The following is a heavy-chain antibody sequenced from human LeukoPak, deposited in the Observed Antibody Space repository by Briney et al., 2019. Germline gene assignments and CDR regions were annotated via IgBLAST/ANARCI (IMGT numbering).Heavy chain of an antibody. Sequence: SETLSLTCTVSGGPITTYYLSWIRQSAGMGLEWIGRISGSGVTTYNPSLKSRVILSLDTSNNHFSLKLISVTAADTAVYYCARDSGTTGEVKFDPWGQGMLVTVSS. CDR3: ARDSGTTGEVKFDP. CDR1: GGPITTYY. CDR2: ISGSGVT. V-gene: IGHV4-4*07. J-gene: IGHJ5*02. D-gene: IGHD3-10*01.